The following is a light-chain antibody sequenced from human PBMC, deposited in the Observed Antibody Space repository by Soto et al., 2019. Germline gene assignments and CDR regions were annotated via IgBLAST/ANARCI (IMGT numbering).Light chain of an antibody. Sequence: QSALTQPRSVSGSPGQSVTISCTGTRSDIGGYNFVSWYQQHPGQAPKLIIYDVIKRPSGVPDRFSGSKSGNTASLTIYGLLAEDEADYYCCSYAGGYTHVFGTGTKVTVL. CDR1: RSDIGGYNF. CDR3: CSYAGGYTHV. CDR2: DVI. V-gene: IGLV2-11*01. J-gene: IGLJ1*01.